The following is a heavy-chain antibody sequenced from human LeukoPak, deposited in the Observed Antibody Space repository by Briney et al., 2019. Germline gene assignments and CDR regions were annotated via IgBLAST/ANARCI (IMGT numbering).Heavy chain of an antibody. D-gene: IGHD3-10*01. CDR2: IHPNNGDT. V-gene: IGHV1-2*02. Sequence: ASVKVSCKASGYTSSGTGWYLYWLRQAPGQGLECMGWIHPNNGDTAYAQKFEGRVAMTRDTSISTAYMELRRLRPDDTAVYFCARDGPAQMVDLDYWGQGTLVTVSS. J-gene: IGHJ4*02. CDR3: ARDGPAQMVDLDY. CDR1: GYTSSGTGWY.